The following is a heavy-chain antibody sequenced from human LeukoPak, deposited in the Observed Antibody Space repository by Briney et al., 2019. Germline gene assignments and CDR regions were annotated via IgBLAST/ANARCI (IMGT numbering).Heavy chain of an antibody. CDR1: GYSFISYW. CDR2: IYPGDSDT. Sequence: GESLKISCKGSGYSFISYWIGWVRQMPGKGLEWMGIIYPGDSDTRYSPSFQGQVTISADKSISTAYLQWSSLKASDIAMYYCALCRIFARVPDAFDIWGQGTMVTVSS. V-gene: IGHV5-51*01. D-gene: IGHD2-2*01. CDR3: ALCRIFARVPDAFDI. J-gene: IGHJ3*02.